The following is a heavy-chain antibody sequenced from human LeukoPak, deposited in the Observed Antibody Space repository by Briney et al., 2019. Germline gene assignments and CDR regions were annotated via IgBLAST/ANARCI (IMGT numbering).Heavy chain of an antibody. CDR1: GFTFSSYS. J-gene: IGHJ4*02. CDR2: ISSSSGYI. CDR3: ARDRGYCSGGSCYGFYFDY. Sequence: PGGSLRLSCSASGFTFSSYSINWVRQAPGKGLEWVSSISSSSGYIYYADSVKGRFAISRDNARNSLYLQMNSLRVEDTAVYYCARDRGYCSGGSCYGFYFDYWGQGTLVTVSS. V-gene: IGHV3-21*01. D-gene: IGHD2-15*01.